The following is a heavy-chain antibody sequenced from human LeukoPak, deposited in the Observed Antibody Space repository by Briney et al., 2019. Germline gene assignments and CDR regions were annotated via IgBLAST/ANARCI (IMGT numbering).Heavy chain of an antibody. CDR3: AGVIAVAGGFDY. D-gene: IGHD6-19*01. J-gene: IGHJ4*02. V-gene: IGHV3-30*03. Sequence: PGGSLRLSCAASGFTFRSYGMHWVRQAPGKGLEWVAVISYDGSNKYYADSVKGRFTISRDNSKNTLYLQMNSLRAEDTAVYYCAGVIAVAGGFDYWGQGTLVTVSS. CDR2: ISYDGSNK. CDR1: GFTFRSYG.